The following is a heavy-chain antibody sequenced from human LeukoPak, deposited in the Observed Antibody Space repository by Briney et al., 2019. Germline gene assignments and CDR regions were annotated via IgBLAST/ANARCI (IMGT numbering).Heavy chain of an antibody. CDR2: IYGGGTT. CDR3: ARDLGHTGYDLYDY. J-gene: IGHJ4*02. V-gene: IGHV3-66*01. Sequence: GGSLRLSCAASGFTVSSNYMSWVRQAPGKGLEWVSVIYGGGTTDYADSVKGRFSISRDNSNNMLYLQMNSLRVEDTALYYCARDLGHTGYDLYDYWGQGTLVTVSS. D-gene: IGHD5-12*01. CDR1: GFTVSSNY.